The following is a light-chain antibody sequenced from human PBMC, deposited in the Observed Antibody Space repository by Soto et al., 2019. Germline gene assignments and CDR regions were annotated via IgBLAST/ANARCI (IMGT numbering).Light chain of an antibody. Sequence: QSALTQPASVSGSPGQSITITCTGTSSDVGGYNYVSWYQQHPGKAPKLMIYEVSNRPSGVSNRFSGSKSGNTASLTISGLQAEDEADYYCSSYTSSSTVYVFGTWTKVTVL. V-gene: IGLV2-14*01. J-gene: IGLJ1*01. CDR3: SSYTSSSTVYV. CDR1: SSDVGGYNY. CDR2: EVS.